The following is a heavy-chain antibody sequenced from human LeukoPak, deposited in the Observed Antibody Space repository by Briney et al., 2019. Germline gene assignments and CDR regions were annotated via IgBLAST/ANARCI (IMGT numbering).Heavy chain of an antibody. CDR3: AKSSYYDSSGYYREYYFDY. CDR2: ISGSGGST. Sequence: PGGSLRLSCAASGFTFSTCAMSWVRQAPGKGLEWVSAISGSGGSTNYADSVKGRVTVSRDNSKSTLYLQMNSLRAEDTAVYYCAKSSYYDSSGYYREYYFDYWGQGTLVTVSS. V-gene: IGHV3-23*01. D-gene: IGHD3-22*01. J-gene: IGHJ4*02. CDR1: GFTFSTCA.